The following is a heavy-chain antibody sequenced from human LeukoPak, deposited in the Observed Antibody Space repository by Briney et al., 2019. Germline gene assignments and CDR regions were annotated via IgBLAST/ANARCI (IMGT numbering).Heavy chain of an antibody. CDR2: LRYDGSNK. D-gene: IGHD6-13*01. J-gene: IGHJ4*02. V-gene: IGHV3-30*02. CDR3: ARYIAAAGTANSYYFDY. Sequence: GGSLRLSCAASGFTFSSYGMHWVRQAPGKGLEWVAFLRYDGSNKYYADSVKGRFTISRDNSKNTLYLQMNSLRAEDTAVYYCARYIAAAGTANSYYFDYWGQGTLVTVSS. CDR1: GFTFSSYG.